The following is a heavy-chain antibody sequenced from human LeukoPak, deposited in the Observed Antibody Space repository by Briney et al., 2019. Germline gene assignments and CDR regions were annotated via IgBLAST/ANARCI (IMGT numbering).Heavy chain of an antibody. CDR1: GGSISSSSYY. D-gene: IGHD5-18*01. J-gene: IGHJ3*02. V-gene: IGHV4-39*01. CDR2: IYYSGST. Sequence: SETLSLTCTVSGGSISSSSYYWGWIRQPPGKGLEWIGSIYYSGSTYYNPSLKSRVTISVDTSKNQFSLKLSSVTAADTAVYYWARHVGYSYGYEDAFDIWGQGTMVTVSS. CDR3: ARHVGYSYGYEDAFDI.